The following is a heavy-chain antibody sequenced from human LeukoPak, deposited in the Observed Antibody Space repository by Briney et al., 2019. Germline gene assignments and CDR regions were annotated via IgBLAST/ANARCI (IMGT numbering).Heavy chain of an antibody. J-gene: IGHJ4*02. CDR2: VSHFGSER. D-gene: IGHD1-14*01. V-gene: IGHV3-30*04. CDR3: ATVPRQAKPDYCDY. CDR1: GFTSNKDA. Sequence: GGSLRLSCALSGFTSNKDAIHWVRQAPGKGLEWVAVVSHFGSERYYGPSVEGRFTIFKDESKSTFYLEMNNLRTKDTAGYYCATVPRQAKPDYCDYWGQGTLVTVSS.